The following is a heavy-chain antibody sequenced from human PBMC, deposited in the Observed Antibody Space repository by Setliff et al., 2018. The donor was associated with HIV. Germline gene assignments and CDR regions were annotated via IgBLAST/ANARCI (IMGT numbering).Heavy chain of an antibody. CDR2: IYSGSGST. Sequence: PGGSLRLSCEASGFTFGSYTMSWVRQAPGKGLEWLSVIYSGSGSTKYADSVKGRFTISRDNSKNMLYLQMNSLRVEDTAIYHCARGSTGHSNYYNYYMDVWGKGTAVTVS. J-gene: IGHJ6*03. CDR3: ARGSTGHSNYYNYYMDV. V-gene: IGHV3-23*03. D-gene: IGHD3-9*01. CDR1: GFTFGSYT.